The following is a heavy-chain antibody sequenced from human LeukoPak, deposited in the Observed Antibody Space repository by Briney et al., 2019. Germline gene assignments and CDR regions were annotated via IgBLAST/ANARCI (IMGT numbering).Heavy chain of an antibody. CDR3: AIWGADQNY. CDR1: GFTFSSYW. D-gene: IGHD3-16*01. Sequence: GGSLRLSCAASGFTFSSYWMHWVRQVPGKGLVWVSRINSDGSSASYAGFVKGRFTISRDNAKNSLYLQMNSLRAEDTAVYYCAIWGADQNYWGQGTLVTVSS. CDR2: INSDGSSA. V-gene: IGHV3-74*01. J-gene: IGHJ4*02.